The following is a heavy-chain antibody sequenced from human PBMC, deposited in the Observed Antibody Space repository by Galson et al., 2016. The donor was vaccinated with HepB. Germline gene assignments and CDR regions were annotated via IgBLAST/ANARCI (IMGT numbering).Heavy chain of an antibody. Sequence: SVKVSCKASGYTFTSYYIRWVRQAPGQGLEWMGGIVPFFGTTNYAQRFQGRITITADGSTTTVYMELSRLRSEDTAVYFCARGGDPYWYFDLWGRGTLVTVSS. CDR3: ARGGDPYWYFDL. V-gene: IGHV1-69*13. CDR2: IVPFFGTT. J-gene: IGHJ2*01. D-gene: IGHD3-3*01. CDR1: GYTFTSYY.